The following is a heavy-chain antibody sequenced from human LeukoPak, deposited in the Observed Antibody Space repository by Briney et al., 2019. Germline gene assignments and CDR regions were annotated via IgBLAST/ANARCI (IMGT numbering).Heavy chain of an antibody. CDR3: AKGGFGRRWFDP. D-gene: IGHD3/OR15-3a*01. CDR2: IRYDGSNK. J-gene: IGHJ5*02. CDR1: GFTFSAYG. Sequence: GGSLRLSCAASGFTFSAYGMHWVRQAPGKGLEWVSFIRYDGSNKYYTDSVKGRFTISRDNSKNTLYLQMDSLRAEDTAVYYRAKGGFGRRWFDPWGHGTLVTVSA. V-gene: IGHV3-30*02.